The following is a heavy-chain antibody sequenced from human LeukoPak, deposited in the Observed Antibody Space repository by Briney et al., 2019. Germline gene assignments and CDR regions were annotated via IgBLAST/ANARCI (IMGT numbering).Heavy chain of an antibody. Sequence: PGGSLRLSCAASGFTFSIYAMSWVRQAPGKGLEWVSGISGSSSHTADADSVKGRFTISRDISKNTLYLQMNSLRAEDTAVYYCARDFPWFDLWGQGTLVTVSS. CDR3: ARDFPWFDL. V-gene: IGHV3-23*01. CDR2: ISGSSSHT. J-gene: IGHJ5*02. CDR1: GFTFSIYA.